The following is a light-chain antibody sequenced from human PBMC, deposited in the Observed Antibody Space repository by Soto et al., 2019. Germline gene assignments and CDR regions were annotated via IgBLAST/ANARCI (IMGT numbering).Light chain of an antibody. CDR3: QQYGSSSWT. Sequence: EIVMTQSPATLAVSPGETATLSCKASQSLSGNLAWYQQKPGQAPRLLIYGASSRATGIPDRFSGSGSGTEFTLTISRLEPEDFAVYYCQQYGSSSWTFGQGTKVDIK. CDR1: QSLSGN. V-gene: IGKV3-20*01. J-gene: IGKJ1*01. CDR2: GAS.